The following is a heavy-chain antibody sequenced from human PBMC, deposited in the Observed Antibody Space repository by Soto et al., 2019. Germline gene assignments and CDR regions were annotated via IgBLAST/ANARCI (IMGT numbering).Heavy chain of an antibody. J-gene: IGHJ6*02. D-gene: IGHD6-19*01. CDR2: IYTSASI. CDR1: CGSISSYS. Sequence: SETLSLTCTVSCGSISSYSWTWIRQPAGKGLEWIGRIYTSASINYNPSLRGRVTLSVDTSTNQVSLKLASVTAADTAVYYCARDREAGYNFYYGMDVWGQGTTVTVSS. CDR3: ARDREAGYNFYYGMDV. V-gene: IGHV4-4*07.